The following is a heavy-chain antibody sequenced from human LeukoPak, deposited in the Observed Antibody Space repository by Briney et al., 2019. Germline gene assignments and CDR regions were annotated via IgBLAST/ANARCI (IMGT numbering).Heavy chain of an antibody. V-gene: IGHV3-48*01. CDR3: ARTYYYGSGSGPFDY. J-gene: IGHJ4*02. Sequence: GGSLRLSCAASGFTFSSYSMNWVRQAPGKGLEWVSSISSSSSTIYYADSVKGRFTISRDNAKNSLYLQMNSLRAEDTAVYYCARTYYYGSGSGPFDYWGQGTLVTVSS. CDR1: GFTFSSYS. CDR2: ISSSSSTI. D-gene: IGHD3-10*01.